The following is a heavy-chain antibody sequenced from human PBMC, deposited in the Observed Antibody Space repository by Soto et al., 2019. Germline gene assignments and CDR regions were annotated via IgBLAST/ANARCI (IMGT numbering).Heavy chain of an antibody. J-gene: IGHJ3*01. CDR2: IHSDGSST. CDR3: ARGDRGAFDL. V-gene: IGHV3-74*01. CDR1: GFTFSYYW. Sequence: EVQLVESGGGLVRPGGSLRLSCAASGFTFSYYWMHWVRQDPGKGLVWVSRIHSDGSSTTYADFVKGRFIISRDIARNTVDLQMNRVRVEETAVYYCARGDRGAFDLWGQGTVVTVSS. D-gene: IGHD1-26*01.